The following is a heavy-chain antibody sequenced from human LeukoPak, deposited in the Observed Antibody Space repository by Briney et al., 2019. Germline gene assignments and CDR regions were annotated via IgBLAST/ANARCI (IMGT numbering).Heavy chain of an antibody. CDR1: GFTFSSYA. V-gene: IGHV3-23*01. Sequence: PGGSLRLSCAASGFTFSSYAMSWVRQAPGKGLEWVSAISGSGGSTYYADSVKGRFTISRDNSKNTLYLQMNSLRAEDTAVYYCARDVVAHLTYVDTAMVPVGFWGQGTLVTVSS. CDR2: ISGSGGST. D-gene: IGHD5-18*01. J-gene: IGHJ4*02. CDR3: ARDVVAHLTYVDTAMVPVGF.